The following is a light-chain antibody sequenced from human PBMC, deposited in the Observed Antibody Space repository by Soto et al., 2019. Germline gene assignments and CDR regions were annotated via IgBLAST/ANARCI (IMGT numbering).Light chain of an antibody. J-gene: IGKJ2*01. CDR2: GAS. Sequence: EIVLTQSPGTLSLSPGERATLSCRASQSVSSSNLAWYQQKPGQAPRLIIYGASDRATGIPDRFSGSGSGTDFTLTISRLEPEDFAVYYCQQYGSSPYTFGQGTKLEIK. CDR1: QSVSSSN. V-gene: IGKV3-20*01. CDR3: QQYGSSPYT.